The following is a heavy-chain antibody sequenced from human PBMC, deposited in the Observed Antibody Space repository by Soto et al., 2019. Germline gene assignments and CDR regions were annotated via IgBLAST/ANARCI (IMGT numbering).Heavy chain of an antibody. CDR3: VRDWGPDCSGGSCY. J-gene: IGHJ4*02. CDR2: VKHDGSEK. V-gene: IGHV3-7*01. Sequence: EVQLVESGGGLVQPGGSLRLSCAVSGFIFSNYWMGWVRQAPGKGLEWVANVKHDGSEKYYLDSVKGRFTISRDNAKNSVYLQMNSLRAEDTAVYYCVRDWGPDCSGGSCYWGQGTLVTVSS. CDR1: GFIFSNYW. D-gene: IGHD2-15*01.